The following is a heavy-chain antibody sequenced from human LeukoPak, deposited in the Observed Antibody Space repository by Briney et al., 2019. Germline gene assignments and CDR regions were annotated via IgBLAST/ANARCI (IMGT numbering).Heavy chain of an antibody. CDR2: INPNSGGT. CDR1: GYTFTGYY. CDR3: ARDASGHTPYYFDY. V-gene: IGHV1-2*02. J-gene: IGHJ4*02. Sequence: GASVKVSCKASGYTFTGYYMHWVRQAPGQGLEWMGWINPNSGGTNYAQEFQGRVTMPRDTSISTAYMELSRLRSDDTAVYYCARDASGHTPYYFDYWGQGTLVTVSS. D-gene: IGHD6-25*01.